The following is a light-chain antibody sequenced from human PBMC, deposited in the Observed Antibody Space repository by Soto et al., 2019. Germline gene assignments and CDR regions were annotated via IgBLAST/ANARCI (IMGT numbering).Light chain of an antibody. Sequence: QSVLTQPPSASGTPGQRVTISCSGSTSSIGSNYVYWYQQLPGTAPKLLIYSNNQRPSGVPDRFSGSKSGTSASLAISGLRCEDEADYHCAAWDDSLSGLVFGGGTKLTVL. V-gene: IGLV1-47*01. J-gene: IGLJ2*01. CDR2: SNN. CDR3: AAWDDSLSGLV. CDR1: TSSIGSNY.